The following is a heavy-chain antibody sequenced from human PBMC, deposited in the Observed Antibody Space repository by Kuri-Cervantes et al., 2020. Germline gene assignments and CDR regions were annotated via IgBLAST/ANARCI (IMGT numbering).Heavy chain of an antibody. D-gene: IGHD4-17*01. Sequence: CSAASGSFISCAFRWLRQAPGQGVGWMGGIIPIFGRANYAQKFKGRVTITADKSTSTAYMELSSLRSEDTAVYYCARDGRRKGFAGDGDFDYGHYYYGMDVWGQGTTVTVSS. J-gene: IGHJ6*02. V-gene: IGHV1-69*06. CDR3: ARDGRRKGFAGDGDFDYGHYYYGMDV. CDR2: IIPIFGRA. CDR1: SGSFISCA.